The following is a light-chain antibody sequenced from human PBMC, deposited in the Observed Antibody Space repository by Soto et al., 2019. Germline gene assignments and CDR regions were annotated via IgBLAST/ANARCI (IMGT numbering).Light chain of an antibody. J-gene: IGLJ1*01. Sequence: QSALTHPASVSGSPGQSITISCTGTSSDVGGYDFVSWYQHHPGKAPKLIIYEVRTRPSGVSDRFYGSKSGNTASLTISGLQADDEADYYSSSYTSGWGVFGTGTKFTVL. CDR3: SSYTSGWGV. CDR1: SSDVGGYDF. V-gene: IGLV2-14*01. CDR2: EVR.